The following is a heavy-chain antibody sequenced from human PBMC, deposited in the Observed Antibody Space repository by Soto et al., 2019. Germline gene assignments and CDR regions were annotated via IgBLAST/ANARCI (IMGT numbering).Heavy chain of an antibody. Sequence: PSETLSLTCSVHGGSFSGYYWSWIRQPPGKGLEWIGEINHSGSTNYNPSLKSRVTISVDTSKNQFSLKLSSVTAADTAVYYCARGGGVIFYYYGSGSYYSSWGQGTLVTVSS. D-gene: IGHD3-10*01. CDR1: GGSFSGYY. J-gene: IGHJ5*02. CDR3: ARGGGVIFYYYGSGSYYSS. V-gene: IGHV4-34*01. CDR2: INHSGST.